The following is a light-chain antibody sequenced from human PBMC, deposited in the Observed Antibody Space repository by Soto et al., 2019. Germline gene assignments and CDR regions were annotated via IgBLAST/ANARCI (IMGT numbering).Light chain of an antibody. CDR2: GAS. CDR3: HQRYNWLT. V-gene: IGKV3-11*01. J-gene: IGKJ4*01. CDR1: QTVSTY. Sequence: IVLTQSPATLSLSPGERATLSFRARQTVSTYLSWYQHKPGQAPRLLIYGASKRATGIPARFSGSGSGTDFTLTISSLEPEDSAVYYCHQRYNWLTFGGGTKVDIK.